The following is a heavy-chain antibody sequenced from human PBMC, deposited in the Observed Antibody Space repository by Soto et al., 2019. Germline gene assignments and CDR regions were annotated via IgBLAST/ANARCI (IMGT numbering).Heavy chain of an antibody. V-gene: IGHV1-46*01. CDR1: GYTFTTYY. CDR3: AGDPLMAGTGAYFDY. J-gene: IGHJ4*02. CDR2: ISPSAGTT. Sequence: QVQLVQSGAEVKKPGASVKVSCKASGYTFTTYYIHWVRQAPGQGLEWMGIISPSAGTTRYAQKVQGRVTMTRETSTSKVYMGLSSLISEDTAVYYCAGDPLMAGTGAYFDYWGQGTPVTVSS. D-gene: IGHD2-8*01.